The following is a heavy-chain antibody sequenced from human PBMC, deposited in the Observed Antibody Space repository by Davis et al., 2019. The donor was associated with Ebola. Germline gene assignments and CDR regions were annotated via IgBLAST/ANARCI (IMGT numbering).Heavy chain of an antibody. J-gene: IGHJ3*02. Sequence: GGSLRLSCTDSVITFSSYAMTWVRQAPGKGLEWVSTISGSGGSTYYADSVKGRFTISRDNSKKTLYLQMNSLRAEDTAVYYCARGGYYDSSGYSHAAFDIWGQGTMVTVSS. CDR1: VITFSSYA. CDR2: ISGSGGST. CDR3: ARGGYYDSSGYSHAAFDI. D-gene: IGHD3-22*01. V-gene: IGHV3-23*01.